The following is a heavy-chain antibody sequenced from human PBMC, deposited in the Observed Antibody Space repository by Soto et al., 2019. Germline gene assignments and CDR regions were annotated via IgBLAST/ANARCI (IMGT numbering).Heavy chain of an antibody. Sequence: PSETLSLTCTVSGGSVSSGSYYWSWIRQPPGKGLECIGYIYYSGSTNYNPSLKSRVTISVDTSKNQFSLKLSSVTAADTAVYYYARDVLWSRFAPWGQGTLVTVSS. J-gene: IGHJ5*02. CDR1: GGSVSSGSYY. CDR3: ARDVLWSRFAP. V-gene: IGHV4-61*01. D-gene: IGHD2-15*01. CDR2: IYYSGST.